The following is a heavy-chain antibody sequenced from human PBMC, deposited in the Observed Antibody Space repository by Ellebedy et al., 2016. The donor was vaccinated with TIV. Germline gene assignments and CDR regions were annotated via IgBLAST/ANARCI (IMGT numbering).Heavy chain of an antibody. CDR2: INHSGST. D-gene: IGHD2-15*01. J-gene: IGHJ6*02. Sequence: SETLSLTXAVYGGSFSGYYWSWIRQPPGKGLEWIGEINHSGSTNYNPSLKSRVTISVDTSKNQFSLKLSSVTAADTAVYYCARAVVVAGLLYYYYGMDVWGQGTTATVSS. CDR3: ARAVVVAGLLYYYYGMDV. CDR1: GGSFSGYY. V-gene: IGHV4-34*01.